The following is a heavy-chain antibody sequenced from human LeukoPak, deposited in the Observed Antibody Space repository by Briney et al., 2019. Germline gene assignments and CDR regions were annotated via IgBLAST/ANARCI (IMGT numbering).Heavy chain of an antibody. V-gene: IGHV3-49*03. CDR3: TRVVVATIWNWFDP. J-gene: IGHJ5*02. CDR1: GFTFGDYS. D-gene: IGHD5-12*01. Sequence: GGSLRLSCSGSGFTFGDYSMSWFRQAPGRGLEWVGFIKSKAYGGTTEYAASVRGRFTISRDDSESIAYLQMNSLKTEDTAVYYCTRVVVATIWNWFDPWGQGTLVTVSS. CDR2: IKSKAYGGTT.